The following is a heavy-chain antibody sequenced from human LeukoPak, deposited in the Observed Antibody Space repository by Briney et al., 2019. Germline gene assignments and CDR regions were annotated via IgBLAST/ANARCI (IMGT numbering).Heavy chain of an antibody. V-gene: IGHV3-21*01. CDR3: ARVTMIEVALGFYGMDV. D-gene: IGHD3-22*01. CDR2: ISSSHTYT. Sequence: PGRSLRLSCAASGFTFSSYNMNWVRQAPGKGLEWVSSISSSHTYTYYADSVKGRFTISRDNAKNSLYLQMNSLRAEDTAVYYCARVTMIEVALGFYGMDVWGQGTTVTVPS. J-gene: IGHJ6*02. CDR1: GFTFSSYN.